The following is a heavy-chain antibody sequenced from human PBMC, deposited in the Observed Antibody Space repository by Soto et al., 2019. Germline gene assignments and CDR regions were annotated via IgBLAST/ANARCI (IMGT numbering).Heavy chain of an antibody. CDR2: IYYSGST. V-gene: IGHV4-59*01. CDR1: GGSISSYY. Sequence: SETLSLTCTVSGGSISSYYWGWVRQPPGKGLEWIGYIYYSGSTNYNPSLKSRVTISVDTSKNQFSLKLSSVTAADTAVYYCARGGYCSGGSCYWFDPWGQGTLVTAPQ. D-gene: IGHD2-15*01. J-gene: IGHJ5*02. CDR3: ARGGYCSGGSCYWFDP.